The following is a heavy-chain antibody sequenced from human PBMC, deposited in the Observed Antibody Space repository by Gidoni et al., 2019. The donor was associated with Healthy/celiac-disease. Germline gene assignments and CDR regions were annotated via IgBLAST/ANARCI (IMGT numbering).Heavy chain of an antibody. D-gene: IGHD3-10*01. CDR2: ISYDGSNK. Sequence: QVQLVESGGGVVQPGRSLRLSCAASGFTFSSYAMHWVRQAPGKGLEWVAVISYDGSNKYYADSVKGRFTISRDNSKNTLYLQMNSLRAEDTAVYYCARVSGYGMDVWGQGTTVTVSS. J-gene: IGHJ6*02. V-gene: IGHV3-30*04. CDR3: ARVSGYGMDV. CDR1: GFTFSSYA.